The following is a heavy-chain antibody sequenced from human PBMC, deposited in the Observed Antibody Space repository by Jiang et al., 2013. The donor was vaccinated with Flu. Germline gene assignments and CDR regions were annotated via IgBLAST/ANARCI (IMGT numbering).Heavy chain of an antibody. CDR1: GFTFSNHW. J-gene: IGHJ4*02. CDR2: INSDGSDT. CDR3: TRGGGTMVRGAIPPGY. V-gene: IGHV3-74*03. D-gene: IGHD3-10*01. Sequence: VQLVESGGGLVQRGGSLRLSCAASGFTFSNHWMHWVRQAPGKGLMWVSRINSDGSDTEYADSVKGRFTISRDNAKNTLFLQMNSLRAEDTAVYYCTRGGGTMVRGAIPPGYWGQGTLVTVSS.